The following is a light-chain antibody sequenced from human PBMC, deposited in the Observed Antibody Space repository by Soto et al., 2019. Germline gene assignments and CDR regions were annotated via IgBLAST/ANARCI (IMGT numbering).Light chain of an antibody. Sequence: EIVLTQSPATLSLSPGERATLSCRASQSVSGYLAWYQQKPGQAPRLLIYDGSHRAAGIPARFSGSGSGTDFTFTISGLEPEDFAVYYCQQRSNWLISFGPGTKVDIK. V-gene: IGKV3-11*01. CDR2: DGS. J-gene: IGKJ3*01. CDR3: QQRSNWLIS. CDR1: QSVSGY.